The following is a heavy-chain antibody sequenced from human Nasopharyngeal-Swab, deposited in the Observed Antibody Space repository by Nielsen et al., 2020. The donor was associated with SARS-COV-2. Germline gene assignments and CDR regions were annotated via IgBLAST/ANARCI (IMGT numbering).Heavy chain of an antibody. V-gene: IGHV1-69*13. CDR3: ASNSGCSSTSCPIDRLVYGMDV. Sequence: SVKVSCTASDYTFTSYYMHWVRQAPGQGLEWMGGIIPIFGTANYAQKFQGRVTITADESTSTAYMELSSLRSEDTAVYYCASNSGCSSTSCPIDRLVYGMDVWGQGTTVTVSS. CDR2: IIPIFGTA. J-gene: IGHJ6*02. D-gene: IGHD2-2*01. CDR1: DYTFTSYY.